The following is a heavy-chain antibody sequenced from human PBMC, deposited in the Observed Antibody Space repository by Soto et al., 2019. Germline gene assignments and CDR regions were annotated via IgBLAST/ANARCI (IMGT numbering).Heavy chain of an antibody. J-gene: IGHJ3*02. CDR2: ITGSGGGT. Sequence: EVRLLESGGGLVQPGGSLRLSCAASGFTFSSYAMSWVRQAPGKGLEWVSGITGSGGGTYYADSVKGRFTISRDNSKNTLSLQVNSLGAEDTAVYYCAKTRVPAGGDAFDIWGQGTMVTVSS. D-gene: IGHD2-2*01. CDR1: GFTFSSYA. CDR3: AKTRVPAGGDAFDI. V-gene: IGHV3-23*01.